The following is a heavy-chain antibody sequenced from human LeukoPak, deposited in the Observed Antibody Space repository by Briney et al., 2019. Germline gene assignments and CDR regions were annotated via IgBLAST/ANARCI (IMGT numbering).Heavy chain of an antibody. D-gene: IGHD3-22*01. CDR1: GYTFTGYY. CDR3: ARVYSMTVVDRRAYSLAY. Sequence: GASVTVSCKPAGYTFTGYYLHWVRQAPGQGLEWMGRINPNTGGTNFAQMFQGRVTMTRDTSINTAYMELSRLRSDDTAVYYCARVYSMTVVDRRAYSLAYWGQGTLVTVSS. J-gene: IGHJ4*02. CDR2: INPNTGGT. V-gene: IGHV1-2*02.